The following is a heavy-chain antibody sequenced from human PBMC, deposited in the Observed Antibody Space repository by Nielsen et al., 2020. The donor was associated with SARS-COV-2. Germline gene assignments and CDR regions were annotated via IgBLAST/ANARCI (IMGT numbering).Heavy chain of an antibody. D-gene: IGHD6-19*01. CDR3: VRGGWEGYFDL. CDR2: IKPDGSEK. V-gene: IGHV3-7*01. CDR1: GFTFSSLW. Sequence: GESLKISCAASGFTFSSLWMSWVRQVPGKGLEWVSDIKPDGSEKVYVDSVKGRFTISRDNAKNSMSLQMNSLRVEDTAVYYCVRGGWEGYFDLWGRGTLVAVSS. J-gene: IGHJ2*01.